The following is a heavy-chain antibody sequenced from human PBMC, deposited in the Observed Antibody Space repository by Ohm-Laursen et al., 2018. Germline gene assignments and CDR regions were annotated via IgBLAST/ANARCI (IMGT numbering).Heavy chain of an antibody. CDR2: IYYSGST. D-gene: IGHD6-25*01. V-gene: IGHV4-39*01. J-gene: IGHJ4*02. CDR3: ARLHPNSSGGY. CDR1: GGSISSSSYY. Sequence: SDTLSLTCTVSGGSISSSSYYWGWIRQPPGKGLEWIGSIYYSGSTYYNPSLKSRVTLSVDTSKNQFSLKLSSVTAADTAVYYCARLHPNSSGGYWGQGTLVTVSS.